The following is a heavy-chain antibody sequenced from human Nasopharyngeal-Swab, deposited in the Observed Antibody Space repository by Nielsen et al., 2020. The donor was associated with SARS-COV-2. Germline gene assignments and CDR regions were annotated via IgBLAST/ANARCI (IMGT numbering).Heavy chain of an antibody. CDR2: IYHTGST. V-gene: IGHV4-30-4*01. CDR1: GDSISRGDYY. Sequence: LRLCCSVSGDSISRGDYYWSWIRQSPVKGLEWIGYIYHTGSTSYNPSLRSRVIISSDASKNQFSLRLSSVTAADTAMYYCARRRGPAYYYYMDVWGKGTPVTVSS. CDR3: ARRRGPAYYYYMDV. J-gene: IGHJ6*03.